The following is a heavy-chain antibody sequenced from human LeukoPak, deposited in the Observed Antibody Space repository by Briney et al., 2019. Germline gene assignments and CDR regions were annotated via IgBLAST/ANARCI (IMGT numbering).Heavy chain of an antibody. J-gene: IGHJ4*02. CDR1: AFTFSSFD. V-gene: IGHV3-30-3*01. D-gene: IGHD2-2*01. Sequence: GGSLRLSCAAAAFTFSSFDIHCGRQAPGKGLEWVAVISDDGSNKYDADSVKGRFTISRDNSKNTLYLQMNSLRAEDTAVYHCARGRGVVPTAMLVYWGQGTMVTVSS. CDR3: ARGRGVVPTAMLVY. CDR2: ISDDGSNK.